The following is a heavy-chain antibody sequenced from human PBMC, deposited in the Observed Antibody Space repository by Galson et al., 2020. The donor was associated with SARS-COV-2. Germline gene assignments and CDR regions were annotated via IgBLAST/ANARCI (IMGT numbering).Heavy chain of an antibody. D-gene: IGHD6-19*01. V-gene: IGHV3-9*01. CDR2: IRWNSAEI. CDR3: VNFGYSSGWYGLDV. J-gene: IGHJ6*02. CDR1: GFTFDDYA. Sequence: GGSLRLSCADSGFTFDDYAMHWVRQAPGRGLEWVSGIRWNSAEIAYADSVKGRFTISRDNAKNSLHLQMNSLRAEDTALYYCVNFGYSSGWYGLDVGGHGTTVTVSS.